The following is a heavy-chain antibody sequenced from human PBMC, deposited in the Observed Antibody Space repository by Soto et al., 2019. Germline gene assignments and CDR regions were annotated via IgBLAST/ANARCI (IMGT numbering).Heavy chain of an antibody. D-gene: IGHD4-17*01. CDR2: IYWDDDK. J-gene: IGHJ4*02. CDR1: GFSLSTYHMG. CDR3: AHAGDYDLLTFDH. V-gene: IGHV2-5*02. Sequence: QITLKESGPTLVRPAQTLTLTCDFSGFSLSTYHMGVAWIRQPPGKALEWLALIYWDDDKRYSPSLKDRLAISKDTSSNQVVLTITNMDPGDTATYFCAHAGDYDLLTFDHWGPGTLVTVSP.